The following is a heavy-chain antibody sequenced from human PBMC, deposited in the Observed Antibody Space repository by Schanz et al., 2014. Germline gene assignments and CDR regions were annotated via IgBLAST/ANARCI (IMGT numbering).Heavy chain of an antibody. D-gene: IGHD3-22*01. Sequence: EFQLVESGGGVVQPGGSLRLSCAGSGFNSAEYSLHWVRQAPNKGLEWVCLIDRRGSPTFYADSVRGRFTVSRDNSRNSLYLQMNNLRPEDTAFYYCAKEKLCSKWLPAHWGQGALVTVSS. CDR2: IDRRGSPT. CDR3: AKEKLCSKWLPAH. J-gene: IGHJ4*02. V-gene: IGHV3-43*01. CDR1: GFNSAEYS.